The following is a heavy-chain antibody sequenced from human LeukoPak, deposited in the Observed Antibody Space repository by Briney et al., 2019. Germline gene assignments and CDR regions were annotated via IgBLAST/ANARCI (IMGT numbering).Heavy chain of an antibody. V-gene: IGHV4-39*01. D-gene: IGHD5-18*01. CDR1: GGSISSSSYY. CDR3: ARTGIQLWLLAPSYYFDY. J-gene: IGHJ4*02. Sequence: SETLSLTCTVSGGSISSSSYYWDWFRQPPGKGLEWIGSIYYSGSTYYNPSLKSRVTISVDTSKNQFSLKLSSVTAADTAVYYCARTGIQLWLLAPSYYFDYWGQGTLVTVSS. CDR2: IYYSGST.